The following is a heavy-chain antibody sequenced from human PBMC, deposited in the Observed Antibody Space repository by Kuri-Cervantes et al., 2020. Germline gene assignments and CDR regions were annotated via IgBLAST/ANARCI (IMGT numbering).Heavy chain of an antibody. D-gene: IGHD6-13*01. J-gene: IGHJ6*02. V-gene: IGHV1-3*02. Sequence: ASVKVSCKASGYTFTSYDINWVRQAPGQRLEWMGWSNAGNGNTKYSQEFQGRVTITRDTSASTAYMELSSLRSEDMAVYYCVRQQLYYYGMDVWGQGTTVTVSS. CDR1: GYTFTSYD. CDR3: VRQQLYYYGMDV. CDR2: SNAGNGNT.